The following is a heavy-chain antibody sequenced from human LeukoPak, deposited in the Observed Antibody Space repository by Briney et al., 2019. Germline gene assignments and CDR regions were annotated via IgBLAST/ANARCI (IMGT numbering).Heavy chain of an antibody. Sequence: SETLSLTCTVSGGSISSSSYYWGWIRQPPGKWLEWIGSIYYSGSTYYNPSLKSRVTISVDTSKNQFSLKLSSVPAADTAVYYCASCDFWSGYYPDYWGQGTLVTVSS. CDR2: IYYSGST. V-gene: IGHV4-39*01. D-gene: IGHD3-3*01. CDR1: GGSISSSSYY. CDR3: ASCDFWSGYYPDY. J-gene: IGHJ4*02.